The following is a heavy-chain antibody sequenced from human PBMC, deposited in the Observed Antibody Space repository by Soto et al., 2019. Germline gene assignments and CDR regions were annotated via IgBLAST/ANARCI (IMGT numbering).Heavy chain of an antibody. Sequence: QVQLVQSGAEVKKPGASVKVSCTASGYTFTSYGISWVRQAPGQGLEWMGWISAYNGNTNYAQKLQGRVTMTTDTSTSTAYMELGSPRSDDTAVYYCARVVGEGALGVGGYYYYRMGVWGQGTTVTVSS. CDR2: ISAYNGNT. V-gene: IGHV1-18*01. CDR3: ARVVGEGALGVGGYYYYRMGV. CDR1: GYTFTSYG. D-gene: IGHD3-3*01. J-gene: IGHJ6*02.